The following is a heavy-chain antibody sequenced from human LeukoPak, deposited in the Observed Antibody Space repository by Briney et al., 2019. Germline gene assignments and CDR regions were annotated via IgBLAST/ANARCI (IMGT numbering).Heavy chain of an antibody. J-gene: IGHJ3*02. Sequence: ASVKVSCKTSGFTFTDYYMHWVRQAPGPGLEWLGWIHPNSGGTDYATKFQGRVTMPRDTSIRTVYFELSRLRPDDTAVYYCVGVMGRNYIPNPRDAFETWGQGTVVTVSS. CDR1: GFTFTDYY. D-gene: IGHD1-14*01. CDR3: VGVMGRNYIPNPRDAFET. CDR2: IHPNSGGT. V-gene: IGHV1-2*02.